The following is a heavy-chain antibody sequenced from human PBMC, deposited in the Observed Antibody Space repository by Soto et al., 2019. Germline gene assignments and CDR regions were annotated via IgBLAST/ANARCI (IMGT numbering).Heavy chain of an antibody. V-gene: IGHV3-23*01. Sequence: PGGSLRHSCASSGFTFISYAMSWVRQATGKGLEWVSAISGSGGSTYYADSVKGRFTISRDNSKNTLYLQMNSLRAEDTAVYYCAKEVEYSSSWPFDYWGQGTLVTVSS. J-gene: IGHJ4*02. CDR3: AKEVEYSSSWPFDY. D-gene: IGHD6-13*01. CDR2: ISGSGGST. CDR1: GFTFISYA.